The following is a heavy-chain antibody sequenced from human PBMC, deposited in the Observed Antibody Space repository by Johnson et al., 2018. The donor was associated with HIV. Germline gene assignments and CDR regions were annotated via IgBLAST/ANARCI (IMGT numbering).Heavy chain of an antibody. D-gene: IGHD3-3*01. V-gene: IGHV3-NL1*01. Sequence: QMLLVESGGGVVQPGRSLRLSCAASGFTFSSYGMHWVRQAPGKGLEWVSVIYSGGSTYYADSVKGQFTISRDNSKNTLHLQMNSLRVEDTAMYYCARGPILEWLSGDGFDMWGQGTMVIVSP. CDR2: IYSGGST. CDR1: GFTFSSYG. J-gene: IGHJ3*02. CDR3: ARGPILEWLSGDGFDM.